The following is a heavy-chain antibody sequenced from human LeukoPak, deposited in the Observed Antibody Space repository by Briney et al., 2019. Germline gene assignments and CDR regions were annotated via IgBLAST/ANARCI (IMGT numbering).Heavy chain of an antibody. V-gene: IGHV3-21*04. CDR2: ISSSSSYI. CDR1: GFTFSSYS. J-gene: IGHJ3*02. Sequence: PGGSLRLSCAASGFTFSSYSMNWVRQAPGKGLEWVSSISSSSSYIYYADSVEGRFTISRDNAKNSLYLQMNSLRAEDTAVYYCARDAYDSSGPGAFDIWGQGTMVTVSS. D-gene: IGHD3-22*01. CDR3: ARDAYDSSGPGAFDI.